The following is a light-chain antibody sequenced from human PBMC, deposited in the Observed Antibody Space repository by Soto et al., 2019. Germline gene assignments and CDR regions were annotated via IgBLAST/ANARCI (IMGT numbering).Light chain of an antibody. CDR2: LNSDGSH. V-gene: IGLV4-69*01. CDR3: QTWDTGIQV. CDR1: SGHSAST. J-gene: IGLJ3*02. Sequence: QSVLTQSPSASASLGASVKLTCTLSSGHSASTIAWHQQQPEKGPRYLMRLNSDGSHNNEDRIPDRFSGSSSGAERYLTISSLQSEDEADYYCQTWDTGIQVFGGGTQLTVL.